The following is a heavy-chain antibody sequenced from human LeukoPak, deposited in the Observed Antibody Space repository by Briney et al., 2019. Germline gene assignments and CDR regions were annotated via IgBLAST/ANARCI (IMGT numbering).Heavy chain of an antibody. V-gene: IGHV1-46*01. D-gene: IGHD6-25*01. J-gene: IGHJ6*02. CDR2: INPSGGST. Sequence: GASVKVSCKASGYTFTSYYMHWVRQAPGQGLEWMGIINPSGGSTSYAQKFQGRVTMTRDTSKNQFSLKLSSVTAADTAVYYCARAAAHYYYYYGMDVWGQGTTVTVSS. CDR3: ARAAAHYYYYYGMDV. CDR1: GYTFTSYY.